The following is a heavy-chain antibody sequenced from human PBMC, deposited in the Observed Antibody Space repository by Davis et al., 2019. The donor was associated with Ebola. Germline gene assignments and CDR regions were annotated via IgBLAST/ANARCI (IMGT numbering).Heavy chain of an antibody. V-gene: IGHV3-30-3*01. CDR1: GFTFSSYA. CDR3: AKDLGIVGATGPIGGGDY. D-gene: IGHD1-26*01. Sequence: PGGSLRLSCAASGFTFSSYAMHWVRQAPGKGLEWVAVISYDGSNKYYADSVKGRFTISRDNSKNTLYLQMNSLRAEDTAVYYCAKDLGIVGATGPIGGGDYWGQGTLVTVSS. J-gene: IGHJ4*02. CDR2: ISYDGSNK.